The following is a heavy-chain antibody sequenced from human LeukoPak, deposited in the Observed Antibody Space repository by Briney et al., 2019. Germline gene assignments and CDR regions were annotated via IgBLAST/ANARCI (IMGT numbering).Heavy chain of an antibody. D-gene: IGHD1-26*01. J-gene: IGHJ3*02. V-gene: IGHV3-21*01. CDR3: ARALPSPLYSGSYADAFDI. CDR2: ISSSRRSI. CDR1: GFTFSSYS. Sequence: GGSLRLSCAASGFTFSSYSMNWVRQAPGKGLDLVSSISSSRRSIYYPDSVKRRSPISRDTAENSLYLQMNSLSAEDTAVYYCARALPSPLYSGSYADAFDIWGQGTMVTVSS.